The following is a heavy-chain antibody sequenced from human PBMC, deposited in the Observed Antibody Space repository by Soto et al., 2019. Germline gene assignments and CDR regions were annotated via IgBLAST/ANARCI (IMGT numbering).Heavy chain of an antibody. D-gene: IGHD2-15*01. Sequence: GGSLRLSCAASGFTFSSYSMNWVRQAPGKGLEWVAVISYDGSNKYYADSVKGRFTISRDNSKNTLYLQMNSLRAEDTAVYYCAKRSPINGVVVAAPTDTNYYYMDVWGKGTTVTVSS. CDR1: GFTFSSYS. V-gene: IGHV3-30*18. CDR2: ISYDGSNK. J-gene: IGHJ6*03. CDR3: AKRSPINGVVVAAPTDTNYYYMDV.